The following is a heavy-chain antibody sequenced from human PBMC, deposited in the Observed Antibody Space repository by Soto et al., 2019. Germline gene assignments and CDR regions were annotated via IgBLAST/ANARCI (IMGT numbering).Heavy chain of an antibody. Sequence: GGSLRLSCAVSGLTVSTNYMSWVRQAPGKGLEWVSIIYSDGTTFYADSVEGRFTISRDNSENTLFLQMNSLRAEDTAIYYCTTAPTITTIFDSWGQ. CDR1: GLTVSTNY. CDR3: TTAPTITTIFDS. V-gene: IGHV3-53*01. CDR2: IYSDGTT. J-gene: IGHJ4*02. D-gene: IGHD4-4*01.